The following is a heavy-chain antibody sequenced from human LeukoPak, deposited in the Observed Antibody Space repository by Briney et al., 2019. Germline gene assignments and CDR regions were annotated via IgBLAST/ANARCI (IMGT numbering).Heavy chain of an antibody. V-gene: IGHV1-3*04. CDR3: ARDRLGRGELSPPDH. CDR1: GYTFTTYG. Sequence: GASVKRCCTAAGYTFTTYGMHWERQAPGQRLEWLGWIDTVNGNTRYSQNFQGRVTITRDTSAETAYMELTSLRSEDTALYYCARDRLGRGELSPPDHWGQGTLVTVSS. CDR2: IDTVNGNT. D-gene: IGHD3-16*02. J-gene: IGHJ5*02.